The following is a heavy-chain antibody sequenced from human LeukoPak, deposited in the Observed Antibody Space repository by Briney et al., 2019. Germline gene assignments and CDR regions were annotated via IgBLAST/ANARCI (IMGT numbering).Heavy chain of an antibody. CDR2: ISSSGSTI. V-gene: IGHV3-48*03. J-gene: IGHJ6*04. D-gene: IGHD3-10*02. CDR3: AELGITMIGGV. CDR1: GFTFSSYE. Sequence: SGGSLRLSCEDSGFTFSSYEMNWVRQAPGKGLEWVSYISSSGSTIYYADSVKGRFTISRDNAKNSLYLQMNSLRAEDTAVYYCAELGITMIGGVWGKGTTVTISS.